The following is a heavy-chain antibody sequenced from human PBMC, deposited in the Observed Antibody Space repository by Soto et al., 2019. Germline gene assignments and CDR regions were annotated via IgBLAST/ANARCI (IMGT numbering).Heavy chain of an antibody. CDR2: IIPFIGTA. CDR1: GGTFSSYA. J-gene: IGHJ6*02. CDR3: ARVVMTTVPASYYYGMDV. V-gene: IGHV1-69*18. Sequence: QVQLVQSGAEVKKPGSSVTVSCKASGGTFSSYAISWVRQAPGQGLEWMGRIIPFIGTANYAQKFQGRVTITADESXSXAYXELTSLRSEDTAVYYCARVVMTTVPASYYYGMDVWGQGTTVTVSS. D-gene: IGHD4-4*01.